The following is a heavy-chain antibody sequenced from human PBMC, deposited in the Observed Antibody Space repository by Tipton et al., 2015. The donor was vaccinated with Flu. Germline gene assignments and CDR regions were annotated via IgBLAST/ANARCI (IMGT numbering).Heavy chain of an antibody. CDR3: AREVVVPAAIGINWFDP. CDR1: GGSISSYY. Sequence: TLSLTCTVSGGSISSYYWSWIRRPPGKGLEWIGYIYYSGSTNYNPSLKSRVTISVDTSKNQFSLKLSSVTAADTAVYYCAREVVVPAAIGINWFDPWGQGTLVTVSS. V-gene: IGHV4-59*01. CDR2: IYYSGST. J-gene: IGHJ5*02. D-gene: IGHD2-2*01.